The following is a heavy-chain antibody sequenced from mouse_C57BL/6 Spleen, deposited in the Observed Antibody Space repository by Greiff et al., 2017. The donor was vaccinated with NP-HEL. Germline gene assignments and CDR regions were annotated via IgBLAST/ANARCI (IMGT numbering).Heavy chain of an antibody. Sequence: VHVKQSGAELVRPGASVKLSCTASGFNIKDDYMHWVKQRPEQGLEWIGWIDPENGDTEYASKFQGKATITADTSSNTAYLQLSSLTSEDTAVYYCTALQYGRYYFDYWGQGTTLTVSS. J-gene: IGHJ2*01. V-gene: IGHV14-4*01. CDR3: TALQYGRYYFDY. D-gene: IGHD1-1*01. CDR1: GFNIKDDY. CDR2: IDPENGDT.